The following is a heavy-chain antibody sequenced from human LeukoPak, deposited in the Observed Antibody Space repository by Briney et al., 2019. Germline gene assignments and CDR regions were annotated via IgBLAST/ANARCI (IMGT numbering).Heavy chain of an antibody. CDR2: ISSTGSYI. CDR1: GFTLSSYS. V-gene: IGHV3-21*01. J-gene: IGHJ4*02. D-gene: IGHD6-25*01. CDR3: AGDYSGIAAALPDY. Sequence: GGSLRLSCAASGFTLSSYSMNWVRQTPEKGLEWVSLISSTGSYIYYADSVKGRFTISRDNAKNSLSLQMNSLRAEDTAVYYCAGDYSGIAAALPDYWGQGTLVTVSS.